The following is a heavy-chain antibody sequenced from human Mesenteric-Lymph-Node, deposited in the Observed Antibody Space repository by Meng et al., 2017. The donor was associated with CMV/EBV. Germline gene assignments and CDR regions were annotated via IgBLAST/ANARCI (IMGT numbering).Heavy chain of an antibody. Sequence: QIQLHQHGRGLANASQPLSVTATSSWDTISRKHSAWNWIRQSPARGLEWLGRTYYRSESYNDHAVSVKSRISVNLDTSKNQLSLHLNFVTPEDTAVYYCAYFGDLPPLWWGQGTLVTVSS. V-gene: IGHV6-1*01. D-gene: IGHD3-16*01. CDR1: WDTISRKHSA. J-gene: IGHJ4*02. CDR2: TYYRSESYN. CDR3: AYFGDLPPLW.